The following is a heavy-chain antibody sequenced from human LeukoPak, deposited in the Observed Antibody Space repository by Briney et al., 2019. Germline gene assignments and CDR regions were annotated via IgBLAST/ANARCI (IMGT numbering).Heavy chain of an antibody. CDR3: ARDLQDTAMVTFDY. Sequence: GGSLRLSCAASGFTFSSYGMHWVRQAPGKGLEWVAVIWYDGSNKYYADSVKGRFTISRDNSKNTLYLQMNSLRAEDTAVYYCARDLQDTAMVTFDYWGQGTLVTVSS. CDR2: IWYDGSNK. CDR1: GFTFSSYG. V-gene: IGHV3-33*01. J-gene: IGHJ4*02. D-gene: IGHD5-18*01.